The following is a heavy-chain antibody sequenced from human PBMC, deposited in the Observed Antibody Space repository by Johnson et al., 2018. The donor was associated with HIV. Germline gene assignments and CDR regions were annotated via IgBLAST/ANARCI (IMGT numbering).Heavy chain of an antibody. CDR3: AREDPPITMVRGVIRDDAFDI. D-gene: IGHD3-10*01. J-gene: IGHJ3*02. Sequence: GLKWVSGINWNGCSTGYVDSVKGRFTISRDNAKNSVYLQMNSLRGEDTALYYCAREDPPITMVRGVIRDDAFDIWGQGTMVTVSS. V-gene: IGHV3-20*03. CDR2: INWNGCST.